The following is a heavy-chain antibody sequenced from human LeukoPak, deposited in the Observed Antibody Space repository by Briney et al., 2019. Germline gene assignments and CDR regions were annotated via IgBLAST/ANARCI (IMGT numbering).Heavy chain of an antibody. CDR3: AKDDYGDYNDY. Sequence: GGSLRLSCAASGFTFSTYWMSWVRQAPGKGLEWVANIKEDGSEKHYVDSVKGRFTISRDNSKNTLYLQMNSLRAEDTAVYYCAKDDYGDYNDYWGQGTLVTVSS. D-gene: IGHD4-17*01. CDR2: IKEDGSEK. CDR1: GFTFSTYW. J-gene: IGHJ4*02. V-gene: IGHV3-7*01.